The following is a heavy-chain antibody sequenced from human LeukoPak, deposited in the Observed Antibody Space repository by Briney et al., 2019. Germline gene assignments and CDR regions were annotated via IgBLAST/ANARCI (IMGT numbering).Heavy chain of an antibody. CDR1: GGSISSGGYY. CDR3: ARVKKYCSSTSCTRTFDY. Sequence: SETLSLTCTVSGGSISSGGYYWSWIRQPPGKGLEWIGYIYHSGSTYYNPSLKSRVTISVDRSKNQFSLKLSSVTAADTAVYYCARVKKYCSSTSCTRTFDYWGQGTLVTVSS. J-gene: IGHJ4*02. CDR2: IYHSGST. D-gene: IGHD2-2*01. V-gene: IGHV4-30-2*01.